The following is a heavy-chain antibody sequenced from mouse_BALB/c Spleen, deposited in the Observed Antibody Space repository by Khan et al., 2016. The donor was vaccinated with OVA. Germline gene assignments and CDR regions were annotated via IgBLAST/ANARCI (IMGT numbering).Heavy chain of an antibody. J-gene: IGHJ3*01. Sequence: QVQLKQSGPGLVQPSQSLSITCTVSGFSLNTYGIHWIRQSQGKGLEWLGVIRSGGTTDYNGAFISRLNITKDNSKSQVFFKMNRLQDDDTAIDYCARNSYMYDFTYWGQGTLVTVSA. CDR1: GFSLNTYG. CDR3: ARNSYMYDFTY. D-gene: IGHD2-14*01. V-gene: IGHV2-2*01. CDR2: IRSGGTT.